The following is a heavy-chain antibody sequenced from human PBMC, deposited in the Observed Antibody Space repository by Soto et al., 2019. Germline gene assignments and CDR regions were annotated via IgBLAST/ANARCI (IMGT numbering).Heavy chain of an antibody. CDR2: ISSSSTYI. CDR1: GFTFSDYY. J-gene: IGHJ4*02. V-gene: IGHV3-11*05. Sequence: QVQLVESGGGLVKPGGSLRLSCAASGFTFSDYYMSWIRQAPGKGLEWISYISSSSTYINYADSVQGRFTISRDNAKNSLYLKMSRLRAEDTAVYYCAREGPGSSSWYVDSWGQGTLVTVSS. CDR3: AREGPGSSSWYVDS. D-gene: IGHD6-13*01.